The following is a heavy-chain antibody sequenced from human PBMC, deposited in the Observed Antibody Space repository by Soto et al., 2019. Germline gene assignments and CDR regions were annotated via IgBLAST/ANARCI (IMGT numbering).Heavy chain of an antibody. Sequence: PSETLSLTCTVSGGSISSSSYYWGWIRQPPGKGLEWIGSIYYSGSTNYNPSLKSRVTISVDTSKNQFSLKLSSVTAADTAVYYCARTSRFDCWGQGILVTVSS. J-gene: IGHJ4*02. V-gene: IGHV4-39*07. CDR1: GGSISSSSYY. D-gene: IGHD6-6*01. CDR2: IYYSGST. CDR3: ARTSRFDC.